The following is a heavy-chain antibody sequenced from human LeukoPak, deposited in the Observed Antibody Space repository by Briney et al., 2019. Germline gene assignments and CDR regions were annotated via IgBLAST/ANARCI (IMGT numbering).Heavy chain of an antibody. D-gene: IGHD3-22*01. CDR1: GYTFTGYG. CDR3: VYYDSSGVNAFDI. Sequence: GASVKVSCKASGYTFTGYGISWVRQAPGQGLEWMGWISAYNGNTNYAQKLQGRVTMTTDTSTSTAYMELRSLRSDDTAVYYCVYYDSSGVNAFDIWGRGTMVTVSS. CDR2: ISAYNGNT. J-gene: IGHJ3*02. V-gene: IGHV1-18*01.